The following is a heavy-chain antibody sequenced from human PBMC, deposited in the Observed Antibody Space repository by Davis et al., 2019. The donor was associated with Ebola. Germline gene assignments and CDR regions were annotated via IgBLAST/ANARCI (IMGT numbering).Heavy chain of an antibody. D-gene: IGHD3-10*01. CDR1: GFTFSSYS. V-gene: IGHV3-21*01. J-gene: IGHJ6*02. CDR3: ARDFGREGYYYYYGMDV. CDR2: ISSSSSYI. Sequence: GESLKISCAASGFTFSSYSMNWVRQAPGKGLEWVSSISSSSSYIYYADSVKGRFTISRDNSKNTLYLQMNSLRAEDTAVYYCARDFGREGYYYYYGMDVWGQGTLVTVSS.